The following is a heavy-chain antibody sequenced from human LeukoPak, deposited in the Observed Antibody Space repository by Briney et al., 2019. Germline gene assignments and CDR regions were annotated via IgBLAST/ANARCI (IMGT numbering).Heavy chain of an antibody. CDR3: AKIGPMYSSFGYFDY. CDR2: IRYDGSNK. V-gene: IGHV3-30*02. CDR1: GFTFSSYG. Sequence: GGSLRLSCAASGFTFSSYGMHWVRQAPGKGLEWVAFIRYDGSNKYYADSVKGRFTISRDNSKNTLYLQMNSLRAEDTAVYYCAKIGPMYSSFGYFDYWGQGTLVTVSS. J-gene: IGHJ4*02. D-gene: IGHD6-6*01.